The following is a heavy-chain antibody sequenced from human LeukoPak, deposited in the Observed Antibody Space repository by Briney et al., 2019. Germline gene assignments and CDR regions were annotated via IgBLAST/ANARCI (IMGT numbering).Heavy chain of an antibody. CDR1: GGSFSGYY. Sequence: SETLSLTCAVYGGSFSGYYWSWIRQPPGKGLEGIGYIYYSGSTNYNPSLKSRITISVDTSKNQFSLKLSSVTAADTAVYYCARTRSTYYFDSSGYYLEAWGQGTLVTVSS. D-gene: IGHD3-22*01. J-gene: IGHJ5*02. V-gene: IGHV4-59*01. CDR2: IYYSGST. CDR3: ARTRSTYYFDSSGYYLEA.